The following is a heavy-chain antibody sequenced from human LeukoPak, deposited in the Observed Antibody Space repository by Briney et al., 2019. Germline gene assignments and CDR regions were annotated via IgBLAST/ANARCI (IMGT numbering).Heavy chain of an antibody. D-gene: IGHD6-6*01. CDR3: GRVGGRSKAAKGDAFDI. CDR2: ISSGSTYM. CDR1: RFTFSSYS. Sequence: GGSLRLSCAASRFTFSSYSMNWVRQAPGKGLEWVSSISSGSTYMYYADSVKGRFTISRDNAQNSVFLQMNSLRAEDTAVYYCGRVGGRSKAAKGDAFDIWAKGQWSSSLQ. V-gene: IGHV3-21*06. J-gene: IGHJ3*02.